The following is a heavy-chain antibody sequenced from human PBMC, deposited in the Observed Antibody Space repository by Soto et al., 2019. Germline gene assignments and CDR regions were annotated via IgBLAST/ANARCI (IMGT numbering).Heavy chain of an antibody. Sequence: SGPTLVNPTQTPTLTCTFSGFSLSTSGMCVSWIRQPPGKALEWLALIDWDDDKYYSTSLKTRLTISKDTSKNQVVLTMTNMDPVDTATYYCARILNPSSTSCYSNDNWFDPWGQGTLVTVSS. D-gene: IGHD2-2*01. CDR2: IDWDDDK. CDR1: GFSLSTSGMC. CDR3: ARILNPSSTSCYSNDNWFDP. J-gene: IGHJ5*02. V-gene: IGHV2-70*01.